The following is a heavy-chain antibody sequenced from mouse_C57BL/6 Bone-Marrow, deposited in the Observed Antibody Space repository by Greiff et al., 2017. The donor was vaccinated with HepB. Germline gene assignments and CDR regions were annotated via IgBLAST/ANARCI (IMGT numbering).Heavy chain of an antibody. CDR1: GYTFTSYW. D-gene: IGHD1-1*01. Sequence: VQLQQPGAELVKPGASVKLSCKASGYTFTSYWMQWVKQRPGQGLEWIGEIDPSDSYTNYNQKFKGKATLTVDTSSSTAYMQLSSLTSEDSAVYYCARFGTDYYGSSYGDYWGQGTTLTVSS. CDR2: IDPSDSYT. CDR3: ARFGTDYYGSSYGDY. V-gene: IGHV1-50*01. J-gene: IGHJ2*01.